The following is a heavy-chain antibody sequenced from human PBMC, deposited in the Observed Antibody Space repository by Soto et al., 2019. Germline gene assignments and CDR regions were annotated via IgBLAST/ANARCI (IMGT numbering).Heavy chain of an antibody. J-gene: IGHJ5*02. Sequence: SETLSLTCTVSGGSISSYYWSWIRQPPGKGLEWIGYIYYSGSTYYNPSLKSRVTISVDTSKNQFSLKLSSVTAADTAVYYCARHGQYCSGGSCYSGLYNWFDPWGQGTLVTVSS. CDR2: IYYSGST. CDR3: ARHGQYCSGGSCYSGLYNWFDP. V-gene: IGHV4-59*08. CDR1: GGSISSYY. D-gene: IGHD2-15*01.